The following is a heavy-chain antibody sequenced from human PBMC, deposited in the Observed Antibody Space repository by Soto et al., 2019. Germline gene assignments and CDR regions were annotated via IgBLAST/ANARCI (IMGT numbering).Heavy chain of an antibody. Sequence: SETLSLTCTVSGGSISSSSYYWGWIRQPPGKGLEWIGSIYYSGSTYYNPSLKSRVTISVDTSKNQFSLKLSSVTAADTAVYYCARHEGGSGSYYNVYYYYGMDVWGQGTRVTVSS. CDR2: IYYSGST. CDR3: ARHEGGSGSYYNVYYYYGMDV. V-gene: IGHV4-39*01. D-gene: IGHD3-10*01. J-gene: IGHJ6*02. CDR1: GGSISSSSYY.